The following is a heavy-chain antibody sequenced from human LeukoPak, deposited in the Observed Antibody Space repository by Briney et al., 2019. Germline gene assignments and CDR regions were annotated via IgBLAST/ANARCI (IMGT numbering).Heavy chain of an antibody. D-gene: IGHD3-22*01. V-gene: IGHV7-4-1*02. CDR2: INTNTGNP. Sequence: ASVKVSCKASGYIFTNYVLHWVRQAPGQGLEWMGWINTNTGNPTYAQGFTGRFVFSLDTSVSTAYLQISSLKADDTATYYCARGDYDTHGYQTRWGQGTLVTASS. J-gene: IGHJ4*02. CDR3: ARGDYDTHGYQTR. CDR1: GYIFTNYV.